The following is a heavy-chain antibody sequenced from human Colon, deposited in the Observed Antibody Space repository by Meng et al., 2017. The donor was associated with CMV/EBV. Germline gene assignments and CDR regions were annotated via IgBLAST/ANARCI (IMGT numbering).Heavy chain of an antibody. CDR1: GFTFSSVA. J-gene: IGHJ4*02. V-gene: IGHV3-23*01. CDR2: SRTSDGTT. Sequence: SCAISGFTFSSVAIQWVGQAPGKGLGWVSASRTSDGTTHYADSVKGRLTISRDHARNTLYLHLTSLRADDTAVYFCAKLGADSSHWGQGTLVTVSS. CDR3: AKLGADSSH.